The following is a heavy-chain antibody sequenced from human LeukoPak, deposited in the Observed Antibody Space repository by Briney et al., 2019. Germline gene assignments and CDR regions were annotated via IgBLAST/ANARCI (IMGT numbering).Heavy chain of an antibody. CDR2: IYYSVST. D-gene: IGHD6-19*01. CDR3: ARGSGWYYY. Sequence: SETLSLTCTVSGRSISSYYCSSIRQPPRKGLEWIGDIYYSVSTNYNPSLKSRVTITVDTSKNQFSLKPSYATADDTAVYYCARGSGWYYYWGQGTLVTVSS. J-gene: IGHJ4*02. V-gene: IGHV4-59*01. CDR1: GRSISSYY.